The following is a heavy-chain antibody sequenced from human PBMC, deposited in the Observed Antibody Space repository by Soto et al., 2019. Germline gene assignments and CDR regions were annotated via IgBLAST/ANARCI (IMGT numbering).Heavy chain of an antibody. V-gene: IGHV4-59*01. D-gene: IGHD3-10*01. Sequence: PSETLSLTCTVSGGSISSYYWSWIRQPPGKGLEWIGYIYYSGSTNYNPSLKSRVTISVDTSKNQFSLKLSSVTAADTAVYYCASFDGLLWFGELFYWGQGTLVTSPQ. CDR2: IYYSGST. CDR3: ASFDGLLWFGELFY. CDR1: GGSISSYY. J-gene: IGHJ4*02.